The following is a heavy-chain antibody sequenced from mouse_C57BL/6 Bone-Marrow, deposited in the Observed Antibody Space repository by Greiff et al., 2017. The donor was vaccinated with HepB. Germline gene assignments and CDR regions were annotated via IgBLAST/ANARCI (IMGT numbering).Heavy chain of an antibody. Sequence: QVQLQQPGAELVKPGASVKLSCKASGYTFTSYWMQWVKQRPGQGLEWIGEIDPSDSYTNYNQKFKGKATLTVDTSSSTAYMQLSSLTSEDSAVYYCAREVITTVVAPFAYWGQGTLVTVSA. J-gene: IGHJ3*01. CDR2: IDPSDSYT. CDR1: GYTFTSYW. CDR3: AREVITTVVAPFAY. V-gene: IGHV1-50*01. D-gene: IGHD1-1*01.